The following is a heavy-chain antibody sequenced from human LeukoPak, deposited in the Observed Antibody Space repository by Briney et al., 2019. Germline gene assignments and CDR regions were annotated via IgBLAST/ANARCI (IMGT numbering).Heavy chain of an antibody. Sequence: GGSLRLSCAASGFTFSTSAMNWVRQAPGKGLEWVSAMSPSGGTTYYADSVKGRFTISRDNSKNTLYLQMSSLRAEDTALYYCSRCGEVSHWYWFDYWGQGTLVTVSS. CDR2: MSPSGGTT. J-gene: IGHJ5*01. CDR1: GFTFSTSA. CDR3: SRCGEVSHWYWFDY. D-gene: IGHD2-21*01. V-gene: IGHV3-23*01.